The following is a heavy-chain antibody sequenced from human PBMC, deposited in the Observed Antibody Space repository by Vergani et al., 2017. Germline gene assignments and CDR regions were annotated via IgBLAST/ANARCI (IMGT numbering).Heavy chain of an antibody. CDR3: ATDRYYYDSSGYYHTSLDY. V-gene: IGHV1-46*01. CDR2: INPSGGST. J-gene: IGHJ4*02. Sequence: QVQLVQSGAEVKKPGASVKVSCKASGYTFTSYYMHWVRQAPGQGLEWMGIINPSGGSTSHAPKFQGRVTMTRDTSTSTVYMELSSLRSEDTAVYYCATDRYYYDSSGYYHTSLDYWGQGTLVTVSS. CDR1: GYTFTSYY. D-gene: IGHD3-22*01.